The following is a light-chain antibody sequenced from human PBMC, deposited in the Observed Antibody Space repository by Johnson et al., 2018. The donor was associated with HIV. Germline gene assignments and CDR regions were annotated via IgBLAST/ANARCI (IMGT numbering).Light chain of an antibody. CDR3: GTWDTSLSAYV. CDR1: NSNFGNYY. Sequence: QSVLTQPPSVSAAPGQKVIISCSGNNSNFGNYYLSWYQHLPGTAPKLLIYDNHKRPSGIPDRFSGSKSGTSATLAITLLQAGDEADYYCGTWDTSLSAYVFGTGTKVTVL. J-gene: IGLJ1*01. CDR2: DNH. V-gene: IGLV1-51*01.